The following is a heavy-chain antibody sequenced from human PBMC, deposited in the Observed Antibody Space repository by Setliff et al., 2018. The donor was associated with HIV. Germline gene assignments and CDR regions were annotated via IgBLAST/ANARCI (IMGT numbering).Heavy chain of an antibody. J-gene: IGHJ6*02. D-gene: IGHD6-19*01. CDR3: AKTYSSGWCPLCYYYYYGMDV. Sequence: PSETLSLTCTVSGGSISSSSYYWGWIRQPPGKGLEWIGSIYYSGSTYYNPSLKSRVTISVDTSKNQFSLKLSSVTAADTAVYYCAKTYSSGWCPLCYYYYYGMDVWGQGTTVTVSS. V-gene: IGHV4-39*01. CDR2: IYYSGST. CDR1: GGSISSSSYY.